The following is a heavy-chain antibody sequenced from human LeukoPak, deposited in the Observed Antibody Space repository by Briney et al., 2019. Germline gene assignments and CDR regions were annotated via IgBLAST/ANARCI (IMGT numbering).Heavy chain of an antibody. CDR1: GGSISSHY. D-gene: IGHD6-13*01. CDR2: IYYSGST. CDR3: ARFSRGMAAAGSYYFDY. Sequence: SETLSLTCPVSGGSISSHYWSWIRQPPAKGLEGVGYIYYSGSTNYNPSLKSRVTISVDTSKNQFSLKLSSVTAADTAVYYCARFSRGMAAAGSYYFDYWGQGTLVTVSS. J-gene: IGHJ4*02. V-gene: IGHV4-59*11.